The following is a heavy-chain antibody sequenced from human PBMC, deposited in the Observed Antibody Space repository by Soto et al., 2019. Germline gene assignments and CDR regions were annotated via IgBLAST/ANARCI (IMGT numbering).Heavy chain of an antibody. D-gene: IGHD5-12*01. J-gene: IGHJ4*02. V-gene: IGHV3-48*02. CDR3: TKEGGAGSGYFLPFAS. Sequence: EVQLVDSGGGLVQPGGSLRLSCAASGFTFSNYGMNWVRQAPGKGLEWVSNISSSSTTINYADSVKGRFTISRDNAKNSLYLQMNDVGDEDTAVYYCTKEGGAGSGYFLPFASWGQGTLVTVSS. CDR1: GFTFSNYG. CDR2: ISSSSTTI.